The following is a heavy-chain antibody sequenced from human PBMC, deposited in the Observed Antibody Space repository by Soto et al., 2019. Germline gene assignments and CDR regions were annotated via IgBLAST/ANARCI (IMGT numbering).Heavy chain of an antibody. D-gene: IGHD3-10*01. CDR1: GFTISSYA. V-gene: IGHV3-30-3*01. J-gene: IGHJ6*02. CDR2: ISYDGSNK. CDR3: AREIGLLIFGDWGGEYYYGMDV. Sequence: GRLLRLSCGASGFTISSYAMHCVSQDPGKGLEWVAVISYDGSNKYYADSVKGRFTISRDNSKNTLYLQMNSLRAEDTAVYYCAREIGLLIFGDWGGEYYYGMDVWGQGTTVTVSS.